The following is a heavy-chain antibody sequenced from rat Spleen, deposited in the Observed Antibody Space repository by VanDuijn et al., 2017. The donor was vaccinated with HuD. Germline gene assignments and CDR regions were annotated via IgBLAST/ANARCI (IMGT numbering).Heavy chain of an antibody. J-gene: IGHJ2*01. Sequence: EVQLVESGGGLVQPGRSLKLSCAASGFIFSRSAMAWVRQAPTKGLEWVASITNSGGSTYYRDSVKGRFTISRDNAKSTLYLQMDSLRSEDTATYYCAKDGSGSYPLFDYWGQGVMVTVSS. V-gene: IGHV5-29*01. D-gene: IGHD1-3*01. CDR1: GFIFSRSA. CDR3: AKDGSGSYPLFDY. CDR2: ITNSGGST.